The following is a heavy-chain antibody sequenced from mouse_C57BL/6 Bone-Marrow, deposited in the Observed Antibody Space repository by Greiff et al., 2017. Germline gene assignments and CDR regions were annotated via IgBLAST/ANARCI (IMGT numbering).Heavy chain of an antibody. CDR1: GFSLTSYG. Sequence: VKLMESGPGLVAPSQSLSITCTVSGFSLTSYGVHWVRQPPGTGLEWLVVIWSDGSTTYNSAPKSRLSISKHNSNSQVFVKMNSLQTDDTAMYCCAGLGAMDYWGQGTSVTVSS. CDR2: IWSDGST. J-gene: IGHJ4*01. V-gene: IGHV2-6*03. CDR3: AGLGAMDY.